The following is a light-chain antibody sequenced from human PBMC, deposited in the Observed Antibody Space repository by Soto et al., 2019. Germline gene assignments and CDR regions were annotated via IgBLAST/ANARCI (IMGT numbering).Light chain of an antibody. CDR3: SSYAGSHGMRV. CDR1: SSDVGGYNY. J-gene: IGLJ1*01. V-gene: IGLV2-8*01. CDR2: EVS. Sequence: QSVLTQPPSASGSPGQSVTISCTGTSSDVGGYNYVSWYQQHPGKAPKLMIYEVSKRPSGVPDRFSGSKSGNTASLTVSGLQAEDEADYYCSSYAGSHGMRVFGTGTKVTVL.